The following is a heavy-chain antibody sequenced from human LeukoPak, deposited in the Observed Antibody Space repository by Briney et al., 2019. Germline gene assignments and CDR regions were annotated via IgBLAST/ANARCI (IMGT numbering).Heavy chain of an antibody. CDR3: ARDAYTYPSRAFDI. J-gene: IGHJ3*02. D-gene: IGHD3-16*01. CDR1: GYTFTSYG. CDR2: ISAYNGNT. V-gene: IGHV1-18*01. Sequence: RASVKVSCKASGYTFTSYGISWVRQAPGQGLEWMGWISAYNGNTNYAQKLQGRVTMTTDTSTSTAYMELRSLRSDDTAVYYCARDAYTYPSRAFDIWGQGTMVTVSS.